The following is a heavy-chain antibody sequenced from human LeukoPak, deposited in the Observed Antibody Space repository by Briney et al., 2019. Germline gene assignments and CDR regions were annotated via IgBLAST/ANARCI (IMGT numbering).Heavy chain of an antibody. CDR2: ISYDGSNK. CDR3: ANEYCSGGSCGYYGMDV. D-gene: IGHD2-15*01. J-gene: IGHJ6*02. CDR1: GFTFSSYG. V-gene: IGHV3-30*18. Sequence: PGGSLRLSCAASGFTFSSYGMHWVRQAPGKGLEWVAVISYDGSNKYYADSVKGRFTISGDNSKNTLYLQMNSLRAEDTAVYYCANEYCSGGSCGYYGMDVWGQGTTVTVSS.